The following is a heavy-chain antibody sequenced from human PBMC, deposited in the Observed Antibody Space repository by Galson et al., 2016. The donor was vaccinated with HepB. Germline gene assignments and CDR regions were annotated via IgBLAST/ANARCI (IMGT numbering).Heavy chain of an antibody. D-gene: IGHD6-19*01. J-gene: IGHJ4*02. Sequence: SLRLSCAASGFTFSSYDMHWVRQAPGKGLEWLAIISYDGSNIYHADSVKGRFTISRDNSKNALYLQMNSLRAEDTAVYYCAKGWITDREGVWQWLLSHFDYWGQGALVTVSA. CDR2: ISYDGSNI. V-gene: IGHV3-30*18. CDR1: GFTFSSYD. CDR3: AKGWITDREGVWQWLLSHFDY.